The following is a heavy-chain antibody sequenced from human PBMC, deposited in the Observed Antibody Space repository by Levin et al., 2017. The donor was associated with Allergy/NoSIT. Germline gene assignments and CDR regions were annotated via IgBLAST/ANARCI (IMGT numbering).Heavy chain of an antibody. J-gene: IGHJ4*02. D-gene: IGHD2-2*01. CDR2: IWYDGSYK. V-gene: IGHV3-33*01. CDR1: GFTFSSHG. Sequence: SCAASGFTFSSHGMHWVRQVPGKGLEWVAVIWYDGSYKFYGDSVKGRFTVSRDNSKNTLYLQMDSLRAEDTAVYYCARDVWAAADILVVTESPLDSWGQGTLVTVSS. CDR3: ARDVWAAADILVVTESPLDS.